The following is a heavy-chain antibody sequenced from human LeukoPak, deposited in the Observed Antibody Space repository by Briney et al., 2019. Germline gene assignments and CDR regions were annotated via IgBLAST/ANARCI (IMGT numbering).Heavy chain of an antibody. Sequence: RGESLKISCKGSGYSFTSYWIGWVRPMPGKGLEWMGIIYPGDSDTRYSPSFQAQLTISADKSISTAYLQWSSLKASDTAMYYCARLPEYQLRLGGLPEDIAGPGMDYYYYGMDVWGQGTTVTVSS. V-gene: IGHV5-51*01. CDR1: GYSFTSYW. J-gene: IGHJ6*02. CDR2: IYPGDSDT. D-gene: IGHD2-2*01. CDR3: ARLPEYQLRLGGLPEDIAGPGMDYYYYGMDV.